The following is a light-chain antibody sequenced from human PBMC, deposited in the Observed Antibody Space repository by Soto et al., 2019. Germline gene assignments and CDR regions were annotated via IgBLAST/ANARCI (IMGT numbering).Light chain of an antibody. CDR1: QSISSNY. CDR3: QQYSSSPRT. Sequence: NVLTQSPGTLSLSPGEGATLSCRASQSISSNYLAWYHQKPGQAPRLLIYGASSRATDIPDRFRGSGSGRDFVLNISRLEPEDFGMYYFQQYSSSPRTFGQGTKVEIK. CDR2: GAS. J-gene: IGKJ1*01. V-gene: IGKV3-20*01.